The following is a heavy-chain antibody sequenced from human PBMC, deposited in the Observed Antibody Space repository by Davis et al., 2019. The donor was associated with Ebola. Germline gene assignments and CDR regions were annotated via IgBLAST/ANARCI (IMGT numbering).Heavy chain of an antibody. V-gene: IGHV2-26*01. CDR2: IFPNDEK. Sequence: SGPTLVKPTETLTLTCTVSGFSLSNGRMGVSWIRQPPGKALEWLAHIFPNDEKFYTTSLKSRLTISKDTSKSQVVLTMTNLDPTDTATFYCARYNKVWRWFDPWGQGTLVTVSS. CDR1: GFSLSNGRMG. J-gene: IGHJ5*02. CDR3: ARYNKVWRWFDP. D-gene: IGHD1-14*01.